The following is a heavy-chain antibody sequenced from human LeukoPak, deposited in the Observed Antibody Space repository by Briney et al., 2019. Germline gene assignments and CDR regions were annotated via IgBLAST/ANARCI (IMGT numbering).Heavy chain of an antibody. CDR1: GFTFSSYG. CDR3: ARDHYGDYVPNWYFDL. Sequence: GGSLRLSCAASGFTFSSYGMHWVRQAPGKGLEWVAVIWYDGSNKYYADSVEGRFTISRDNSKNTLYLQMNSLRAEDTAVYYCARDHYGDYVPNWYFDLWGRGTLVTVSS. D-gene: IGHD4-17*01. CDR2: IWYDGSNK. J-gene: IGHJ2*01. V-gene: IGHV3-33*01.